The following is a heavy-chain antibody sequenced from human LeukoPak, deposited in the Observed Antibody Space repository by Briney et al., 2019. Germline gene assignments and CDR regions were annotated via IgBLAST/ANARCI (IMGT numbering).Heavy chain of an antibody. Sequence: GESLKISCKGSGYRFTSYWIGWVRQMPGKGLEWVGVIYPGDSDTRYSPSFQGQVTISADKSISTAYLQWSSLKASDTAMYYCARSYSSSWSGFDPWGQGTLVTVSS. J-gene: IGHJ5*02. CDR3: ARSYSSSWSGFDP. CDR1: GYRFTSYW. CDR2: IYPGDSDT. D-gene: IGHD6-13*01. V-gene: IGHV5-51*01.